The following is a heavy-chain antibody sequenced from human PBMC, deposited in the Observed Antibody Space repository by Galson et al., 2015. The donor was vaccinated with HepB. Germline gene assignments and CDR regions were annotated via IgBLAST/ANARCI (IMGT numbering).Heavy chain of an antibody. CDR1: GFPFNNAW. J-gene: IGHJ5*02. V-gene: IGHV3-15*01. CDR3: TTDVYYSTYWSWLDP. D-gene: IGHD2-8*02. CDR2: IKSKTDGATT. Sequence: SLRLSCAASGFPFNNAWMTWVRQAPGKGLEWVGRIKSKTDGATTGYHAPVKGRFTISRDDSKNRLYLQMDRLKTEDTAVYYCTTDVYYSTYWSWLDPWGQGTLVTVSS.